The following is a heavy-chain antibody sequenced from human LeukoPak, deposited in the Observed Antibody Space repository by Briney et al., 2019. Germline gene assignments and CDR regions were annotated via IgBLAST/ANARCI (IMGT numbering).Heavy chain of an antibody. V-gene: IGHV3-7*01. J-gene: IGHJ4*02. D-gene: IGHD2-15*01. Sequence: SGGSLRLSCVASGFAFSSYWMSWVRQAPGKGLEWVANIKQDGGEKYYVDSVKGRFTISRDNAKNSLFLQMNSLRVEDTAVYYCARLGGSCYTYWGQGTLVTVSS. CDR3: ARLGGSCYTY. CDR2: IKQDGGEK. CDR1: GFAFSSYW.